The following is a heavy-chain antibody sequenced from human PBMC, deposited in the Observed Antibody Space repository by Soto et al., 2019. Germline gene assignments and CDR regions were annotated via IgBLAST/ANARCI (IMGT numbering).Heavy chain of an antibody. V-gene: IGHV1-24*01. CDR3: AIAAYCSGATCYSGYNWFDP. CDR1: GYTLSEVS. CDR2: FDPENDET. Sequence: GASVKVSCKVSGYTLSEVSIHWVRQTPGKGLEWMGGFDPENDETSYAQKFQGRFTLTEDTSTDTAYLELSSLRSEDTAIYYCAIAAYCSGATCYSGYNWFDPWGQGTQVTVSS. J-gene: IGHJ5*02. D-gene: IGHD2-2*01.